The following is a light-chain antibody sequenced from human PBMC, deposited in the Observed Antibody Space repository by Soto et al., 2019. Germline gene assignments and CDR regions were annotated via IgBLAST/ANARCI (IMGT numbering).Light chain of an antibody. Sequence: QYALTQPASVSGSTGQSITISCTGTSSDVGSYNYVSWYQQHPGKAPKLMIYEVSNRPSGVSDRFSGAKSGNTASLTISGRQAEDEADYYCSSYTSPATRVFGGGTKLTVL. CDR1: SSDVGSYNY. CDR3: SSYTSPATRV. J-gene: IGLJ3*02. CDR2: EVS. V-gene: IGLV2-14*01.